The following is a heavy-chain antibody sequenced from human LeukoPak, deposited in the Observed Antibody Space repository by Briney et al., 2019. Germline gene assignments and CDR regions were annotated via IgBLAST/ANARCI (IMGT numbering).Heavy chain of an antibody. CDR2: IYPGDSDT. CDR1: GYSFTSYW. V-gene: IGHV5-51*01. D-gene: IGHD4-23*01. J-gene: IGHJ4*02. CDR3: ARQTDYGGNYFDY. Sequence: GESLKIPCKGSGYSFTSYWIGWVRQRPGKGLEWMGIIYPGDSDTRYSPSFQGQVTVSADKSISTAYLQWSSLKASDTAMYYCARQTDYGGNYFDYWGQGTLVTVSS.